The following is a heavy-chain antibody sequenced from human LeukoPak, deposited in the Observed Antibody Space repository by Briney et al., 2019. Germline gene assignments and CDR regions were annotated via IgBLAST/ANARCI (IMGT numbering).Heavy chain of an antibody. Sequence: ASVKVSCKASGYTFTGYYIHWVREAPGQGLEWMGWINPNSGGTNYAQKLQGRVTMTTDTSTSTAYMELRSLRSDDTAVYYGARDPSTDYYGSGSYYNGVDYWGQGTLVTVSS. D-gene: IGHD3-10*01. CDR3: ARDPSTDYYGSGSYYNGVDY. J-gene: IGHJ4*02. CDR2: INPNSGGT. CDR1: GYTFTGYY. V-gene: IGHV1-2*02.